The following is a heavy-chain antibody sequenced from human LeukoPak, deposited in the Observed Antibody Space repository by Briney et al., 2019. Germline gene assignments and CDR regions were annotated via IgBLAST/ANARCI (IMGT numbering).Heavy chain of an antibody. D-gene: IGHD5-18*01. Sequence: GGSLRLSCAASGSTFDDYAMHWVRQAPGKGLEWVSGISWNSGSIGYADSVKGRFTISRDNAKNSLYLQMNSLRAEDTALYYCAKVSISGYSTKGAFDIWGQGTMVTVSS. V-gene: IGHV3-9*01. CDR1: GSTFDDYA. J-gene: IGHJ3*02. CDR2: ISWNSGSI. CDR3: AKVSISGYSTKGAFDI.